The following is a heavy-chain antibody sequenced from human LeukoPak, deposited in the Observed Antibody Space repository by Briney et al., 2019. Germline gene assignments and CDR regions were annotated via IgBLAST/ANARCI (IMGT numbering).Heavy chain of an antibody. D-gene: IGHD3-22*01. CDR1: GGSISSSSYY. V-gene: IGHV4-39*01. Sequence: PSETLSLTCTVAGGSISSSSYYWGWVRQPPGTGLEWIGSIYYSGSTYYNPSLKSRVTISVDTSKNQSSLKLSSVPAEDTAVYYCARVQYYYDSSGYYSGYYSYYMDVWGKGTTVTDSS. CDR2: IYYSGST. CDR3: ARVQYYYDSSGYYSGYYSYYMDV. J-gene: IGHJ6*03.